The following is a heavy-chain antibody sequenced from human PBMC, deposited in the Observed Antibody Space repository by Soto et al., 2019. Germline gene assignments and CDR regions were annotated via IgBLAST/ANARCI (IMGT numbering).Heavy chain of an antibody. J-gene: IGHJ4*02. Sequence: GSLRLSCAASGFTFSDHYMDWVRQAPGKGLEWVGRTRNKANSYTTEYAASVKGRFTISRDDSKNSLYLQMNSLKTEDTAVYYCAGVGADVGVADYWGQGTLVTVSS. CDR2: TRNKANSYTT. CDR1: GFTFSDHY. D-gene: IGHD1-26*01. CDR3: AGVGADVGVADY. V-gene: IGHV3-72*01.